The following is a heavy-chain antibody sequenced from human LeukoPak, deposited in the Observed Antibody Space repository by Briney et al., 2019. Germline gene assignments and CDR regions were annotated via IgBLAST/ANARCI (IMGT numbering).Heavy chain of an antibody. CDR1: GGTFSSYA. D-gene: IGHD6-13*01. Sequence: SVKVSCKASGGTFSSYAISWVRQAPGQGLEWMGRIIPILGIANYAQKFQGRVTITADKSTSTAYMELSSLRSDDTAVYYCARVAAAVPYYYYGMDVWGQGTTVTVSS. V-gene: IGHV1-69*04. J-gene: IGHJ6*02. CDR3: ARVAAAVPYYYYGMDV. CDR2: IIPILGIA.